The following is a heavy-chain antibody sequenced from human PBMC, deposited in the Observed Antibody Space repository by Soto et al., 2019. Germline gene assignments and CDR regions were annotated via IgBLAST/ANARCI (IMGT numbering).Heavy chain of an antibody. V-gene: IGHV1-18*01. Sequence: ASVKVSCKASGYTFTSYGISWVRQAPGQGLEWMGWISAYNGNTNYAQKLQGRVTMTTDTSTSTAYMELRSLRSDDTAVYYCARDLLSGYCSSTSCYNGIDYWGQGTLVTVSS. CDR2: ISAYNGNT. CDR3: ARDLLSGYCSSTSCYNGIDY. J-gene: IGHJ4*02. D-gene: IGHD2-2*03. CDR1: GYTFTSYG.